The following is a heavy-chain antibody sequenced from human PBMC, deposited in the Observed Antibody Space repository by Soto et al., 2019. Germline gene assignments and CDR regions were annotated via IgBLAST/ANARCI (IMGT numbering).Heavy chain of an antibody. CDR2: ISYDGSNK. CDR1: RFTISGHA. Sequence: GGSLRLSCAASRFTISGHAMHWVRQAPGKGLEWLAVISYDGSNKYYADSVKGRFTISRDNAKNTMSLQMNSLRAEDTAVYYCARVLKSSGWDNDVFDIWGQGTMVTVSS. D-gene: IGHD6-19*01. V-gene: IGHV3-30*03. J-gene: IGHJ3*02. CDR3: ARVLKSSGWDNDVFDI.